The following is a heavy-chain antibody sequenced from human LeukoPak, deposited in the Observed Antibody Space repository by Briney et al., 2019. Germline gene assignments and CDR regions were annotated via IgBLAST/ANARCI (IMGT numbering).Heavy chain of an antibody. CDR1: GFTFDDYA. J-gene: IGHJ4*02. CDR2: ISWNSGSI. V-gene: IGHV3-9*01. Sequence: PGRSLRLSCAASGFTFDDYAMHWVRQAPGKGLEWVSGISWNSGSIGYADSVKGRFTISRDNAKNSLYLQMNSLRVEDTAVYYCSSQPAVLDLDYWSQGTLVTVSS. CDR3: SSQPAVLDLDY. D-gene: IGHD2-2*01.